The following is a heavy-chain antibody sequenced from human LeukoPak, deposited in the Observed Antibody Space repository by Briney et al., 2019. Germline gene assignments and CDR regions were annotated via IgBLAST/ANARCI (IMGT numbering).Heavy chain of an antibody. CDR2: IKEDGGEK. Sequence: GGSLRLSCAASGFSFSNYWMSWVRQTPGKGLEWVANIKEDGGEKNYVDSVKGRFTISRDNAKTSLHLQMNSLRDEDTAVYYCARDPNRDFWSGYSYNWFDPWGQGTLVTVSS. CDR3: ARDPNRDFWSGYSYNWFDP. CDR1: GFSFSNYW. D-gene: IGHD3-3*01. J-gene: IGHJ5*02. V-gene: IGHV3-7*01.